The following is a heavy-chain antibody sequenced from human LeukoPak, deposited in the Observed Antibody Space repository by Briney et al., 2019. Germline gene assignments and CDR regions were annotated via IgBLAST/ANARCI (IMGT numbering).Heavy chain of an antibody. CDR3: ARDLLYYGSGTYYAY. CDR2: IKQDGGEI. CDR1: GFTFSNYW. J-gene: IGHJ4*02. V-gene: IGHV3-7*01. D-gene: IGHD3-10*01. Sequence: GGSLRLSYAVSGFTFSNYWMNWVRQAPGKGLEWVANIKQDGGEIYYVDSVKGRFTISRDNAKNSLYLQMNSLRAEDTAVYYCARDLLYYGSGTYYAYWGQGTLVTVSS.